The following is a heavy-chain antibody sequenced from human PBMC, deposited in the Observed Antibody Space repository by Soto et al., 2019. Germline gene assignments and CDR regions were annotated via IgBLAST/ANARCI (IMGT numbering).Heavy chain of an antibody. CDR3: ARGLNVYYSDY. CDR2: INAGNGNT. Sequence: QVQLVQSGAEVKKPGASVKVSCKASGYTFTSYAMHWVRQAPGQRLEWMGWINAGNGNTKYSQKFQGRVTITRDTSASTAYMELSRLRSEDTAVYYCARGLNVYYSDYWGQGALVTVSS. CDR1: GYTFTSYA. J-gene: IGHJ4*02. V-gene: IGHV1-3*01. D-gene: IGHD3-16*01.